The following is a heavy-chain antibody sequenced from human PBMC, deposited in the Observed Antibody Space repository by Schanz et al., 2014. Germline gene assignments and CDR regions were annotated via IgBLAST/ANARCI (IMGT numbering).Heavy chain of an antibody. J-gene: IGHJ4*02. V-gene: IGHV4-34*02. CDR2: INQSGDT. CDR1: GVSFSFYY. D-gene: IGHD2-2*01. CDR3: ARLYCSTPGCYVSPNGFAKDY. Sequence: QVHLQQWGAGLLQPSETLSLTCGVGGVSFSFYYWSWVRQPPDTGLEWIGEINQSGDTNYNPSLRGRVTISFDTPNNQFTRNLRSVTAADTAVYYCARLYCSTPGCYVSPNGFAKDYWGQGTLVTVSS.